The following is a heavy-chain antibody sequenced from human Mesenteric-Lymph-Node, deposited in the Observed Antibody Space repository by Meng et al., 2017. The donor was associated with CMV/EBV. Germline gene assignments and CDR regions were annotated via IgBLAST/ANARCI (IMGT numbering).Heavy chain of an antibody. J-gene: IGHJ4*02. CDR2: ITGSGSII. Sequence: GESLKISCAASGFTVSSNYMSWVRQAPGKGLEWVSHITGSGSIIYYADSVKGRFTISRDNAKNTLYLQMNSLRAEDTAVYYCARGLGDYWGQGTLVTVSS. CDR1: GFTVSSNY. CDR3: ARGLGDY. V-gene: IGHV3-11*04.